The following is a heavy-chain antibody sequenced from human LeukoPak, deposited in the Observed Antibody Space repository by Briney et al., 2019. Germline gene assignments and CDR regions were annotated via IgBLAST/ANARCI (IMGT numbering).Heavy chain of an antibody. V-gene: IGHV4-34*01. D-gene: IGHD3-10*01. CDR2: SNHSGST. J-gene: IGHJ4*02. Sequence: SETLSLTCAVYGGPFGVYNWSWIRRPPGKGREWIGESNHSGSTNYNPSLKSRVTISVDTSKNQFSLKLSSVTAADTAVYYCARGRGYYGSGSYPSFFDYWGQGTLVTVSS. CDR3: ARGRGYYGSGSYPSFFDY. CDR1: GGPFGVYN.